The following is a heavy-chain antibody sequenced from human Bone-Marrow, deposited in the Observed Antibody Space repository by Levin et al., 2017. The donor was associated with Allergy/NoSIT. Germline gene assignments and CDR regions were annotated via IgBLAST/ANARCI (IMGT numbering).Heavy chain of an antibody. Sequence: GESLKISCKASGYTFTSYDINWVRQATGQGLEWMGWMNPNSGNTGYAQKFQGRVTMTRNTSISTAYMELSSLRSEDTAVYYCATTGDDYDFWSGYAYYYYGMDVWGQGTTVTVSS. CDR3: ATTGDDYDFWSGYAYYYYGMDV. CDR2: MNPNSGNT. D-gene: IGHD3-3*01. J-gene: IGHJ6*02. CDR1: GYTFTSYD. V-gene: IGHV1-8*01.